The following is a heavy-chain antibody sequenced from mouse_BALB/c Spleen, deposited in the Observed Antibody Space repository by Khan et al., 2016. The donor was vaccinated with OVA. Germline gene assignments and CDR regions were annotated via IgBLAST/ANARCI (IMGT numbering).Heavy chain of an antibody. CDR2: IWHDGTT. J-gene: IGHJ4*01. Sequence: QVQLKQSGPGLVAPSQSLSITCTISGFSLTNYGVHWVRQPPGKGLEWLVVIWHDGTTTYNSTLKSRLTISKDNSKSQVFLKMNSLQTDDTAMYFCARQPSYHYSLMDYWGQGTSVTVPS. D-gene: IGHD2-4*01. CDR3: ARQPSYHYSLMDY. V-gene: IGHV2-6-1*01. CDR1: GFSLTNYG.